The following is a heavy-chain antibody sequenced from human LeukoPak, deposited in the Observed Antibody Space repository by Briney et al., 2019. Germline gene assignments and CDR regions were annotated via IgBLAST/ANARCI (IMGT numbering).Heavy chain of an antibody. CDR3: AKEEYSSRDRSNFDY. J-gene: IGHJ4*02. Sequence: GGSLRLSCAASGFTFSSYAMSWVRQAPGKGLEWVSAISGSGGSTYYADSVKGRFTISRDNSKNTLYLQMNSLRAGDTAVYYCAKEEYSSRDRSNFDYWGQGTLVTVSS. D-gene: IGHD6-6*01. V-gene: IGHV3-23*01. CDR2: ISGSGGST. CDR1: GFTFSSYA.